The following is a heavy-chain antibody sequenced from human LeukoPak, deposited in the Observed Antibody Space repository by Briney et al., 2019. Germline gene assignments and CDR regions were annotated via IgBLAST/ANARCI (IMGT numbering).Heavy chain of an antibody. CDR2: VYYTGTS. Sequence: PSETLSLTCTVSGDPVSSHYWSWIRQPPGKGLEWIAYVYYTGTSNYNPSLKSRVTISIDTSKNQFSLKLISVTAADTAVYYCARYSNHVDYFDSWGQGTLVTVSS. J-gene: IGHJ4*02. CDR1: GDPVSSHY. CDR3: ARYSNHVDYFDS. D-gene: IGHD4-11*01. V-gene: IGHV4-59*02.